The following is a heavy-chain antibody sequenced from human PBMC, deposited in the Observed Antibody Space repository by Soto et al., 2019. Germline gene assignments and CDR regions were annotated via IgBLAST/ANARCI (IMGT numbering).Heavy chain of an antibody. D-gene: IGHD6-6*01. CDR1: GGSISSGANY. V-gene: IGHV4-31*03. Sequence: KSSETLSLTCTVSGGSISSGANYWSWVRQHPGKGLEWIGYIYYTGTTYYSPSLKSRLTISLDTSKNQFSLKLTSVTAADTAVYYCARDAYNPDSSSRGGYYYYDMDVWGQGTTVTVSS. J-gene: IGHJ6*02. CDR2: IYYTGTT. CDR3: ARDAYNPDSSSRGGYYYYDMDV.